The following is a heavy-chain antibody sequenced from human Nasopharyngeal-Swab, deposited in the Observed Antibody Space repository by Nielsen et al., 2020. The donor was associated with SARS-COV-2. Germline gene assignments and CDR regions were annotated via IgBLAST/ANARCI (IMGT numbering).Heavy chain of an antibody. CDR3: TRGGIVGPPELGMDV. V-gene: IGHV3-73*01. J-gene: IGHJ6*02. Sequence: LTCAASGFTFSGSAMHWVRQASGKGLEWVGRIRSKANSYATAYAASVKGRFTISRDDSKNTAYLQLNSLKTEDTAVYYCTRGGIVGPPELGMDVWGQGTTVTVSS. CDR2: IRSKANSYAT. CDR1: GFTFSGSA. D-gene: IGHD1-26*01.